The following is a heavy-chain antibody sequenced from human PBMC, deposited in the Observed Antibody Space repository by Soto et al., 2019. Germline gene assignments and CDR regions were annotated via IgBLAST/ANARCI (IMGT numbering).Heavy chain of an antibody. V-gene: IGHV3-23*01. CDR1: GFSFSNYA. CDR3: TNGPLITGDS. Sequence: GGSLRLSCVVSGFSFSNYAMSWVRQAPGKGLEWVSSITSRGDSTYFADSVKGRFSISRDNSKNTLYLQLNSLRAEDTAVYFCTNGPLITGDSWGQGTLVTVSS. D-gene: IGHD3-22*01. CDR2: ITSRGDST. J-gene: IGHJ5*01.